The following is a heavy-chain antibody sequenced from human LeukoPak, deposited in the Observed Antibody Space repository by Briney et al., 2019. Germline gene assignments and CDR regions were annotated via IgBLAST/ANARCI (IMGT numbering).Heavy chain of an antibody. CDR3: ARDDAASYYSWFGT. D-gene: IGHD1-26*01. CDR1: GGSISSSSYY. Sequence: SETLSLTCTVSGGSISSSSYYWGRIRQPPGKGLEWIGSIHYSGSTYYNPSLKSRVTISVESTQFSLNLMSVTPADTATYYCARDDAASYYSWFGTWGQGILVTVSS. J-gene: IGHJ5*02. CDR2: IHYSGST. V-gene: IGHV4-39*07.